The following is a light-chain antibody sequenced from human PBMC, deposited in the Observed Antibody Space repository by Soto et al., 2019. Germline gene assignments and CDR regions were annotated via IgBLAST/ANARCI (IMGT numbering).Light chain of an antibody. CDR3: QQYNSYSRT. J-gene: IGKJ1*01. V-gene: IGKV1-5*03. CDR2: KAS. Sequence: DIQMTQSPSTLSASVGDRVTITCRASQSISTWLAWYQQKPGKAPKLLIYKASSLESGVPSRFSGSGSGTEFTLTISSLQPDNLATYYCQQYNSYSRTF. CDR1: QSISTW.